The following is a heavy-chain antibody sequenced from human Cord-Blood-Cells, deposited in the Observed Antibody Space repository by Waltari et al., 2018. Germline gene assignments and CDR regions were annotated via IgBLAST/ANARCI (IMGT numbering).Heavy chain of an antibody. V-gene: IGHV4-30-2*01. J-gene: IGHJ4*02. CDR3: ARADYDYIWGSYRYTPYFDY. CDR2: IYHSGST. D-gene: IGHD3-16*02. CDR1: GGSISSGGYS. Sequence: GLVKPSQTLSLTCAVSGGSISSGGYSWSWIRQPPGKGLEWIGYIYHSGSTYYNPSLKRRVTISVDRSKNQFSLKLSSVTAADTAVYYCARADYDYIWGSYRYTPYFDYWGQGTLVTVSS.